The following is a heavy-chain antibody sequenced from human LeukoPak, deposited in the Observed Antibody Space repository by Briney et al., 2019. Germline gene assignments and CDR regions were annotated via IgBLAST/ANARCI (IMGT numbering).Heavy chain of an antibody. CDR2: INPNSGGT. D-gene: IGHD4-11*01. CDR1: GYTFTGYY. Sequence: ASVKVSCKASGYTFTGYYMHWVRQAPGQGLEWMGWINPNSGGTNYAQKFQGRVTMTRDMSIGTAYMELSRLRSDDTAVYYCARMTTVTTFDYWGQGTLVTVSS. CDR3: ARMTTVTTFDY. V-gene: IGHV1-2*02. J-gene: IGHJ4*02.